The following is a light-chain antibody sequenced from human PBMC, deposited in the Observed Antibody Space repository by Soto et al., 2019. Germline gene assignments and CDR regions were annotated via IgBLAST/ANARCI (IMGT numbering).Light chain of an antibody. CDR1: RSVLYKSNNKNH. CDR2: WAS. Sequence: DIVMTQSPDSLAPSLCERATMKYKCSRSVLYKSNNKNHLAWFQQKKGQTPQLIIYWASTRASGVPERFSGSGSGTDFTLTLSSLEAEDVSFYWCQQYFDVPFTFGGGTKV. V-gene: IGKV4-1*01. CDR3: QQYFDVPFT. J-gene: IGKJ4*01.